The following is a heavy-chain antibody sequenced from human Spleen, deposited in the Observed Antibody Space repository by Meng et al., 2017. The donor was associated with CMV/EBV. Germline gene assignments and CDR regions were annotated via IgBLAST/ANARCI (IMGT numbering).Heavy chain of an antibody. D-gene: IGHD3-10*01. CDR1: GFTFDDYT. J-gene: IGHJ4*02. V-gene: IGHV3-43*01. CDR2: ISWDGGST. Sequence: GGSLRLSCAASGFTFDDYTMHWVRQAPGKGLEWVPLISWDGGSTFYADSVKGRFTISRDNSKNSLYLQMNSLRTEDTALYYCAVVQWGSGVPGDYWGQGTLVTVSS. CDR3: AVVQWGSGVPGDY.